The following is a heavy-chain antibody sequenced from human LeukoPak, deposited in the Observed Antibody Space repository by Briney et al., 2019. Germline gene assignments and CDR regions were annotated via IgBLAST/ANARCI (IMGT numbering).Heavy chain of an antibody. D-gene: IGHD3-22*01. CDR3: ARSSGYPFFDY. CDR2: ITSTSDTI. J-gene: IGHJ4*02. V-gene: IGHV3-48*01. CDR1: GFTFSDYS. Sequence: RPGGSLRLSCEASGFTFSDYSMNWVRQAPGEGLEWLSYITSTSDTIYYADSVKGRFTSSRGNAKNSVYLQMNSLRAEDTAVYYCARSSGYPFFDYWGQGTLVTVSS.